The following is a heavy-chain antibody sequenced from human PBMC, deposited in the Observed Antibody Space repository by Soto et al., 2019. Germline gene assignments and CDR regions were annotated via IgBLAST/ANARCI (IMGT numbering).Heavy chain of an antibody. V-gene: IGHV3-74*01. CDR1: GFTFSSYW. Sequence: GGSLRLSCAASGFTFSSYWMLWVRQAPGKGLVWVSRINSDGSSTSYADSVKGRFTISRDNAKNTLYLQMNSLRAEDTAVYYCARASRIMITFGGGKGGQGTLVTVSS. D-gene: IGHD3-16*01. CDR2: INSDGSST. J-gene: IGHJ4*02. CDR3: ARASRIMITFGGGK.